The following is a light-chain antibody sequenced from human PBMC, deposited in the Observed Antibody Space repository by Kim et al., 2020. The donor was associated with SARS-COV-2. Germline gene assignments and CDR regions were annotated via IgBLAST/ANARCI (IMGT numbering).Light chain of an antibody. V-gene: IGKV1-5*03. CDR1: QSISSW. Sequence: VSAGERATISCRASQSISSWLAWYQQRPGKAPKLLMYNTSTRETGVPSTFSGSGSGTEFTLTISSLQSDDSATYYCQQYNICPWTFGQGTRVEIK. CDR3: QQYNICPWT. CDR2: NTS. J-gene: IGKJ1*01.